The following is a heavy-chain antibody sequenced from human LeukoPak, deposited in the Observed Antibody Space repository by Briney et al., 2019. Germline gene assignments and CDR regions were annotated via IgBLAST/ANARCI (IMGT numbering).Heavy chain of an antibody. Sequence: SETLSLTCTVSGGSISSSSYYWGWPRQPPGKGLERNGSIYYSGSTYNNPSSKSRVAISVNTTKNQYSLRLRSVTAADTAVYYCSRHSGYCSGGSCYPNWFDPWGQGTLVTVSS. J-gene: IGHJ5*02. CDR3: SRHSGYCSGGSCYPNWFDP. CDR2: IYYSGST. CDR1: GGSISSSSYY. D-gene: IGHD2-15*01. V-gene: IGHV4-39*01.